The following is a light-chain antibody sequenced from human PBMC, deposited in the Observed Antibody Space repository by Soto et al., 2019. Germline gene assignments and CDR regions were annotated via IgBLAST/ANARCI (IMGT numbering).Light chain of an antibody. Sequence: DIQMTQSPSSLSASVGDRVTITCRASQSIGNYLSWYQQTPGKAPKLLIHAASNLQSGVPSRFSGSGSGTDFTLTISLLQPEDFATYYCQQSHTFPRTFGQGTKVEI. CDR2: AAS. CDR3: QQSHTFPRT. J-gene: IGKJ1*01. V-gene: IGKV1-39*01. CDR1: QSIGNY.